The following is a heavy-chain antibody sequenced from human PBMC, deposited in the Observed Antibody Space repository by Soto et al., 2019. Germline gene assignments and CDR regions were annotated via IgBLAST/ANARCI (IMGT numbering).Heavy chain of an antibody. Sequence: SETLSLTCTVSGGSISSSSYYWGWIRQPPGKGLEWIGNVYYGGSTYYNPSLKSRVTISVETSKSQFSLKLGSVTAADTAAYYCAGGDYYHSSGYYFYYYTMDVWGQGTTVTVSS. CDR3: AGGDYYHSSGYYFYYYTMDV. V-gene: IGHV4-39*01. CDR2: VYYGGST. CDR1: GGSISSSSYY. D-gene: IGHD3-22*01. J-gene: IGHJ6*02.